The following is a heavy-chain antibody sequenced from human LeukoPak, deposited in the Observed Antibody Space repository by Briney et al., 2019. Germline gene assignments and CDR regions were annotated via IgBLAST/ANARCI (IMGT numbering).Heavy chain of an antibody. CDR3: ARTYYDILTGYNPYFDY. D-gene: IGHD3-9*01. Sequence: GGSLRLSCEASGFSFSNYNMDSVRQTPGKGLEWISSITTSSSYTFYADSVKGRFTISRDNARNSLYLQMNSLRAEDTAVYSRARTYYDILTGYNPYFDYWGQGILVTVSS. CDR1: GFSFSNYN. V-gene: IGHV3-21*01. CDR2: ITTSSSYT. J-gene: IGHJ4*02.